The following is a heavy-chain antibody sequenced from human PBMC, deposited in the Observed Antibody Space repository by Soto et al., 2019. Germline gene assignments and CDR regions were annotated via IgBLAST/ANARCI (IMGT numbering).Heavy chain of an antibody. D-gene: IGHD5-12*01. Sequence: QVQLVESGGDVVQTGRSLRLSCAASGFTISNYAFHWVRQAPGKGLEWVAVISYDEDNKQYADSVKGRFSISRDNSKNTLFLQMDSLRPEDTAVYYCARYSGYDYFFDYWGQGTLVTVSS. CDR2: ISYDEDNK. J-gene: IGHJ4*02. V-gene: IGHV3-30-3*01. CDR1: GFTISNYA. CDR3: ARYSGYDYFFDY.